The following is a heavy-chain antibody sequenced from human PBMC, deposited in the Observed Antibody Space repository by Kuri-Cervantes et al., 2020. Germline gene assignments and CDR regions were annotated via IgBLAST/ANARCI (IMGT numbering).Heavy chain of an antibody. J-gene: IGHJ6*02. V-gene: IGHV1-46*01. CDR1: GYTFTGHY. CDR3: ARDGGHYGPDV. CDR2: IGPSGDFT. Sequence: ASVKVSCKASGYTFTGHYMHCVRQAPGQGLEWMGMIGPSGDFTSYAQKFQGRLTMTRDTSTSTDYMELSSLRYDDTAVYYCARDGGHYGPDVWGQGTTVTVSS. D-gene: IGHD3-16*01.